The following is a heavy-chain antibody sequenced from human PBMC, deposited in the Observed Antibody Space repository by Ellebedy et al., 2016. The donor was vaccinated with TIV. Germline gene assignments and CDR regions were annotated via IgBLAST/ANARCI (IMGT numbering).Heavy chain of an antibody. CDR2: INHSGST. CDR3: ARRDTTMALTIDY. Sequence: SETLSLXXAVYGGSFSGYYWTWIRQPPGKGLEWIGEINHSGSTNYNPSLKSRVTISLDTSKNQFSLNLSSVTAADTAMYYCARRDTTMALTIDYWGQGSLITVSS. D-gene: IGHD5-18*01. V-gene: IGHV4-34*01. J-gene: IGHJ4*02. CDR1: GGSFSGYY.